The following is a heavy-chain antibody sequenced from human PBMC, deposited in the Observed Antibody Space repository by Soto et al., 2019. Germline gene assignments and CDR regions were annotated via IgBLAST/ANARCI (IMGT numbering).Heavy chain of an antibody. V-gene: IGHV4-59*12. CDR2: IYYSGST. J-gene: IGHJ5*01. CDR1: GGSISSYY. Sequence: PSETLSLTCTVSGGSISSYYWSWIRQPPGKGLEWIGYIYYSGSTNYNPSLKSRVTISVDTSKNQFSLKLSSVSAADTAVYFCAREGRLHWFESWGQGTLVTVSS. CDR3: AREGRLHWFES.